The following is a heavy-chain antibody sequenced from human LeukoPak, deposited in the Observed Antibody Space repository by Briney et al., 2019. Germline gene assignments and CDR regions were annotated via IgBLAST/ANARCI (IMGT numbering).Heavy chain of an antibody. CDR1: GFTFSSYA. J-gene: IGHJ1*01. CDR2: ISYDGSKG. CDR3: AKTNSSSWYVGYFQH. Sequence: SGGSLRLSCAASGFTFSSYAIHWVRQPPGKGLEWVAVISYDGSKGKYADSVKGRLTISRDNSKNTLYLQINSLRAEDTAVYYCAKTNSSSWYVGYFQHWGQGTLVTVSS. V-gene: IGHV3-30-3*01. D-gene: IGHD6-13*01.